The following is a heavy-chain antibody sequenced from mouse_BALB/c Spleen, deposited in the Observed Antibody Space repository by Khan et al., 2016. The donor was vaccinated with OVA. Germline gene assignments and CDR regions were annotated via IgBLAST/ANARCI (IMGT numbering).Heavy chain of an antibody. CDR3: DKKGYRGEGNAWFAY. CDR1: GFSLSSYG. Sequence: VQLKESGPGLVAPSQSLSITCTVSGFSLSSYGVSWVRQPPGKGLEWLGVIWGDESTNYHSALISSLSISKANSTSQVVLKLHSLHTDDTATYSCDKKGYRGEGNAWFAYWGQGTLVTVSA. V-gene: IGHV2-3*01. D-gene: IGHD2-2*01. J-gene: IGHJ3*01. CDR2: IWGDEST.